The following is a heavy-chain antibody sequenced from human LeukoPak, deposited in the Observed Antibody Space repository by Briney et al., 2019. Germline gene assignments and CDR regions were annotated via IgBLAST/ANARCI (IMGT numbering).Heavy chain of an antibody. CDR3: ARDSPYLDY. J-gene: IGHJ4*02. CDR2: ISYDGSNK. CDR1: GFTFSSYG. Sequence: GGSLRLSCAASGFTFSSYGMHWVRQAPGKGLEWVAVISYDGSNKYYADSVKGRFTISRDNSRNTLYLQMNSLRAEDTAVYYCARDSPYLDYWGQGTLVTVSS. V-gene: IGHV3-30*03.